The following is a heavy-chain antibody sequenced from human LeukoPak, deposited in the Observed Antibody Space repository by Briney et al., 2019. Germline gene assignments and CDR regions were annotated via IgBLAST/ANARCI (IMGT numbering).Heavy chain of an antibody. Sequence: PGGSLRLSCAASGFTFNNYAMNWVRQAPGKEPEWVGNINEDGSVKNYVDSVKGRFTTSRDNARNSLYLQIHSLRADDTAVYYCARDSGYNAFDIWGQGTMVTVSS. CDR2: INEDGSVK. D-gene: IGHD5-12*01. V-gene: IGHV3-7*01. CDR3: ARDSGYNAFDI. J-gene: IGHJ3*02. CDR1: GFTFNNYA.